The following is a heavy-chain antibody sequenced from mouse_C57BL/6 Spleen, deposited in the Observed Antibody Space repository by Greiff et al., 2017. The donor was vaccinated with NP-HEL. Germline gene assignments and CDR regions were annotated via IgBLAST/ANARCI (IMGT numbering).Heavy chain of an antibody. D-gene: IGHD3-2*02. Sequence: QVQLQQPGAELVKPGASVKMSCKASGYTFTSYWITWVKQRPGQGLEWLGDIYPGSGSTNYNEKFKSKATLTVDTSSSTAYMQLSSLTSEDSAVDYCARGGSSYYYFDYWGQGTTVTVSS. V-gene: IGHV1-55*01. CDR2: IYPGSGST. J-gene: IGHJ2*01. CDR1: GYTFTSYW. CDR3: ARGGSSYYYFDY.